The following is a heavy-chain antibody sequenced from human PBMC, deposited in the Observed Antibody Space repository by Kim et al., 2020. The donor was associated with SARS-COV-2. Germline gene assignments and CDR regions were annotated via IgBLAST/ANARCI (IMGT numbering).Heavy chain of an antibody. V-gene: IGHV4-39*07. CDR2: IYYSGST. D-gene: IGHD6-19*01. CDR3: ARAWARSGWPNWFDP. J-gene: IGHJ5*02. CDR1: GGSISSSSYY. Sequence: SETLSLTCTVSGGSISSSSYYWGWIRQPPGKGLEWIGSIYYSGSTYYNPSLKSRVTISVDTSKNQFSLKLSSVTAADTAVYYCARAWARSGWPNWFDPWGQGTLVTVSS.